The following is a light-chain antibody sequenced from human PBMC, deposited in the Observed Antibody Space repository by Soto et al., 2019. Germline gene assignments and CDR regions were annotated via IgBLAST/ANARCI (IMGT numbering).Light chain of an antibody. CDR2: GAS. Sequence: EIVLTQSPATLSASPGERATLSCRASQSISSNLAWYQQKPAQAPRLLVSGASTRATGVPARFSGSGSGTEFTLTISSLQYEDFAVYYCQQYNNLSKFTFGPGTKVDVK. CDR3: QQYNNLSKFT. CDR1: QSISSN. V-gene: IGKV3-15*01. J-gene: IGKJ3*01.